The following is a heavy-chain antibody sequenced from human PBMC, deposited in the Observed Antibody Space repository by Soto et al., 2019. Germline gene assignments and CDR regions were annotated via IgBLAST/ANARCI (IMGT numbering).Heavy chain of an antibody. CDR3: AKFQNVYYDFWSGYYADY. CDR1: GFTFSSYA. J-gene: IGHJ4*02. V-gene: IGHV3-23*01. Sequence: GGSLRLSCAASGFTFSSYAMSWVRQAPGKGLEWVSAISGSGGSTYYADSVKGRFTISRDNSKNTLYLQMNSLRAEDTAVYYCAKFQNVYYDFWSGYYADYWGQGTLVTVSS. CDR2: ISGSGGST. D-gene: IGHD3-3*01.